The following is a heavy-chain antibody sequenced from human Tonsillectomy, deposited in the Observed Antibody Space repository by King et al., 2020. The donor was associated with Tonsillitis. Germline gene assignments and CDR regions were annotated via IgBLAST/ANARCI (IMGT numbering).Heavy chain of an antibody. D-gene: IGHD3-22*01. CDR2: ISYDGSNK. CDR3: AREGDNSGYSCSYFYY. J-gene: IGHJ4*02. Sequence: APGKGLEWVSVISYDGSNKYYADSVKCRFTISRYKSKNTLYLQMNSLRAEDTAVYYCAREGDNSGYSCSYFYYWCQGTMVTV. V-gene: IGHV3-30*04.